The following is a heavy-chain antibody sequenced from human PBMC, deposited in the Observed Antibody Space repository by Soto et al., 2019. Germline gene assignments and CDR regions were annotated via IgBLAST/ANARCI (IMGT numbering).Heavy chain of an antibody. J-gene: IGHJ4*02. D-gene: IGHD3-22*01. CDR3: ARETGYYDSSGYYDY. CDR1: GGSISSGGYY. V-gene: IGHV4-31*03. Sequence: SETLSLTCTVSGGSISSGGYYWSWIRQHPGKGLEWIGYIYYSGSTYYNPSLKSRVTISVDTSKNQFPLKLSSVTAADTAVYYCARETGYYDSSGYYDYWGQGTLVTVSS. CDR2: IYYSGST.